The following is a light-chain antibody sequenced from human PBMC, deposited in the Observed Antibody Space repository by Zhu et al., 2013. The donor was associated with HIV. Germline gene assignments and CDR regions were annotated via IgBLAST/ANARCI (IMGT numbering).Light chain of an antibody. CDR2: GAS. CDR3: QQLNSYPLT. CDR1: QGISRY. J-gene: IGKJ4*01. Sequence: IQLTQSPSSLSASVGDRITITCRASQGISRYLAWYQQKPGKAPNLLISGASTLQSGVPSRFRGSGSGTDFTLIISSLQPEDFATYYCQQLNSYPLTFGGGSKVEI. V-gene: IGKV1-9*01.